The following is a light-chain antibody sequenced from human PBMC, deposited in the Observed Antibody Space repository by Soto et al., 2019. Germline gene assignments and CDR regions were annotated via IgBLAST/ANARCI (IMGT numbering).Light chain of an antibody. CDR3: AAWHDSLNGYV. V-gene: IGLV1-44*01. CDR1: ISNIGSNT. Sequence: QSVLTHPPSASGTPGQRVTISCSGSISNIGSNTVNWYQQLPGTAPKLLIYSNNQRPSGVPDRFSGSKSGTSASLAISGLQSEDEADYYCAAWHDSLNGYVFGTGTKVT. CDR2: SNN. J-gene: IGLJ1*01.